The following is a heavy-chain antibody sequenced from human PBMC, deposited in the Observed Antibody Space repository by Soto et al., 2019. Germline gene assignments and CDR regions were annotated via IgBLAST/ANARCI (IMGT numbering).Heavy chain of an antibody. CDR2: MNPNSGKT. CDR3: ARMGFSSSWGYWYFDL. J-gene: IGHJ2*01. V-gene: IGHV1-8*01. D-gene: IGHD6-13*01. Sequence: QVQLVQSGAEVKKPGASVKVSCKASGYTFTSYDINWVRQATGQGLEWMGWMNPNSGKTGYAQKFQGRVTMTRNTSMSTAYMELSGLRSEDTAVYFCARMGFSSSWGYWYFDLWGRGTRVTVSS. CDR1: GYTFTSYD.